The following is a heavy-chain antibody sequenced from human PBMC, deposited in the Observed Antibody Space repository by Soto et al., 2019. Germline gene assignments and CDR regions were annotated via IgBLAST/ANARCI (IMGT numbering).Heavy chain of an antibody. CDR1: GFTFSNYA. V-gene: IGHV3-23*01. D-gene: IGHD6-19*01. J-gene: IGHJ3*02. CDR3: ARDRSSGWYAFDI. Sequence: AGGSLRLSCAASGFTFSNYAMVWVRQAPGKGLEWVSAIARAGDLTRYADSVKGRFTISRDNSKNTLYLQMNSLRAEDTAVYYCARDRSSGWYAFDIWGQGTMVTVSS. CDR2: IARAGDLT.